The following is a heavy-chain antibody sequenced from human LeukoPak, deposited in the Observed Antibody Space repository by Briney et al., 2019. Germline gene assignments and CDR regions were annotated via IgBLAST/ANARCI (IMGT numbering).Heavy chain of an antibody. Sequence: PGGSLRLSCVASEITFSSYGMHWVRQAPGKGLEWLAFIRYDGSNKYYADSVQGRFTISRDNSKNTLYLQMNSLRAEDTAVYYCAVMKEDFYDSSGYYSRGFDIWGQGTVVTVSS. V-gene: IGHV3-30*02. J-gene: IGHJ3*02. CDR3: AVMKEDFYDSSGYYSRGFDI. CDR2: IRYDGSNK. CDR1: EITFSSYG. D-gene: IGHD3-22*01.